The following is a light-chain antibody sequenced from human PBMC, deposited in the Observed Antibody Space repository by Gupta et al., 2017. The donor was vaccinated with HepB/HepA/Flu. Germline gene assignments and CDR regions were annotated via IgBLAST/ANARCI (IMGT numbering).Light chain of an antibody. V-gene: IGKV3-11*01. CDR1: QSVSSS. J-gene: IGKJ4*01. CDR3: QLRSNWLSLT. Sequence: EIVLTQSPATLSLSPGERATLSCRASQSVSSSLAWYQQKPGQAPRLLIYDISNRATGIPARFSRTGFGTDFTLIISVLEPEDFAVYYFQLRSNWLSLTFGGGTKVEIK. CDR2: DIS.